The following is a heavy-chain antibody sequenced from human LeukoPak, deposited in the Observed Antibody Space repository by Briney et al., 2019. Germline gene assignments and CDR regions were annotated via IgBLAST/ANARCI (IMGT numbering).Heavy chain of an antibody. CDR1: GYTFTSYG. J-gene: IGHJ4*02. V-gene: IGHV1-18*01. CDR3: ARVGYYDSSGPLIPPNYFDY. D-gene: IGHD3-22*01. Sequence: ASVKVSCKASGYTFTSYGISWVRQAPGQGLEWMGWISAYNGNTNYAQKLQGRVTMTTDTSTSTAYMELRSLRSDDTAVYYCARVGYYDSSGPLIPPNYFDYWGQGTLVTVSS. CDR2: ISAYNGNT.